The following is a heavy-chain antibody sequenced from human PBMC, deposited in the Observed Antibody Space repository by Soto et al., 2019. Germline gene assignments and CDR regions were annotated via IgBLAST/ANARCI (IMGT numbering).Heavy chain of an antibody. D-gene: IGHD6-19*01. CDR1: GYTFSSYG. J-gene: IGHJ4*02. CDR3: ARMVRGWYNSRDDY. CDR2: ISGYNGNT. Sequence: QVQLVQSGAEVKKPGASVKVSCKASGYTFSSYGIWWVRQAPGQGLEWMGWISGYNGNTNYAQKVQGRVTMTTDTSTSTAYMELRSLRSDDTAGYYCARMVRGWYNSRDDYWGQGTLVTVSS. V-gene: IGHV1-18*01.